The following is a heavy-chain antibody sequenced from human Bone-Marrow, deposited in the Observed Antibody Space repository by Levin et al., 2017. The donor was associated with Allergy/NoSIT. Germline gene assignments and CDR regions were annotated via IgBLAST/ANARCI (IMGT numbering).Heavy chain of an antibody. CDR1: GDTFVSYS. D-gene: IGHD4-23*01. CDR3: ARPLAYGGTDAFDI. Sequence: SLKVSCKTSGDTFVSYSITWVRQAPGQGLEWVGRIIPSLDIKNYARRFEDRVTITAVKSTTTTYLELGSLRSEDTAVYYCARPLAYGGTDAFDIWGQGTMLTVSS. CDR2: IIPSLDIK. J-gene: IGHJ3*02. V-gene: IGHV1-69*02.